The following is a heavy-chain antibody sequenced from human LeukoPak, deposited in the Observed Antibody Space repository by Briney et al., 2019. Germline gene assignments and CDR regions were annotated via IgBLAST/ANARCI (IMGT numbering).Heavy chain of an antibody. CDR3: ARETSGWPGYYGMDV. D-gene: IGHD6-19*01. J-gene: IGHJ6*02. V-gene: IGHV7-4-1*02. Sequence: ASVKVSCKASGYTFTSYAINWVRQAPGQGLEWMGRINTNTGNPTYAQGFTGRFVFSLDTSVSTAYLQISSLKAEDTAVYYCARETSGWPGYYGMDVWGQGTTVTVSS. CDR2: INTNTGNP. CDR1: GYTFTSYA.